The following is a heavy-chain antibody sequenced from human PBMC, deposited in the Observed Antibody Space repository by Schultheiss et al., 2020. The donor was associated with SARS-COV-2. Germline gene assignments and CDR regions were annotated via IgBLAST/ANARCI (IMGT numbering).Heavy chain of an antibody. CDR2: IYYSGST. Sequence: SETLSLTCAVYGGSFSGYYWSWIRQPPGKGLEWIGYIYYSGSTYYNPSLKSRVTISVDTSKNQFSLKLSSVTAADTAVYYCARLLRQDIVATIYDYWGQGTLVTVSS. CDR3: ARLLRQDIVATIYDY. CDR1: GGSFSGYY. J-gene: IGHJ4*02. D-gene: IGHD5-12*01. V-gene: IGHV4-59*01.